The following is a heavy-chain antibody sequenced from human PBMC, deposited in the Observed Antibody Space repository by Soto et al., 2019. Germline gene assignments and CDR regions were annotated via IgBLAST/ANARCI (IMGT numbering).Heavy chain of an antibody. CDR2: ILPIFGTA. V-gene: IGHV1-69*12. D-gene: IGHD3-22*01. J-gene: IGHJ4*02. Sequence: QVQLVQSGAEVKKPGSSVKVSCKASGGTFSSYAISWVRQAPGQGLEWMGGILPIFGTANYAQKVQGRVTITADESTSTAYMELSSLRSEDTAVYYCARVLRPHDSSGYFVYWGQGTLVTVSS. CDR3: ARVLRPHDSSGYFVY. CDR1: GGTFSSYA.